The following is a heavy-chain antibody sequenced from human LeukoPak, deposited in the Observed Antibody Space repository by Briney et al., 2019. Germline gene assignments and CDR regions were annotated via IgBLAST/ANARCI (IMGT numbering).Heavy chain of an antibody. Sequence: SETLSLTCAVSGGSISSGGYYWSWIRQPPGKGLEWIGYIYYSGSTNYNPSLKSRVTISVDTSKNQFSLKLSSVTAADTAVYYCAREARGRDAFDIWGQGTMVAVSS. D-gene: IGHD6-6*01. CDR3: AREARGRDAFDI. J-gene: IGHJ3*02. CDR1: GGSISSGGYY. V-gene: IGHV4-61*08. CDR2: IYYSGST.